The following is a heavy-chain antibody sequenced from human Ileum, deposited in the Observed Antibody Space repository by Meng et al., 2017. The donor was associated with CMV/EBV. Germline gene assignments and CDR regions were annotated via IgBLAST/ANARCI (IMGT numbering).Heavy chain of an antibody. V-gene: IGHV2-5*01. CDR1: GFSLSTSGVG. Sequence: SGPTLVKPTQTLTLTCTFSGFSLSTSGVGVGWIRQPPGKALEWLALIYWNDDKRYSPSLKSRLTITKDTSKNQVVLTMTNMDPVDTATYYCAHSPYYDFWSGWGYFDYWGQGTLVTVSS. CDR2: IYWNDDK. CDR3: AHSPYYDFWSGWGYFDY. J-gene: IGHJ4*02. D-gene: IGHD3-3*01.